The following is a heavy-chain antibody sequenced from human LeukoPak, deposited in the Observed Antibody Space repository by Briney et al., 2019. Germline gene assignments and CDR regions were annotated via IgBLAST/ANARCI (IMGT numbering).Heavy chain of an antibody. D-gene: IGHD3-22*01. Sequence: ASVKVSCKASGYTFTSYYMHWVRQAPGQGLEWMGIIDPSGGSTTYAQKLQGRVTMTRDTSTSTVYMELSSLRSEDTAVYFCARGLDSTGFYYYGMDEWGQGTTVTVSS. V-gene: IGHV1-46*04. CDR3: ARGLDSTGFYYYGMDE. J-gene: IGHJ6*02. CDR2: IDPSGGST. CDR1: GYTFTSYY.